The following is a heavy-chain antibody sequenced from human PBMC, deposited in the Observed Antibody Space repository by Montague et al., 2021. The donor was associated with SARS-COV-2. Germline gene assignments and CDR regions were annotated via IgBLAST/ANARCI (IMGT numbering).Heavy chain of an antibody. V-gene: IGHV4-39*01. J-gene: IGHJ4*02. D-gene: IGHD5-18*01. CDR3: ARREYSYGWGD. CDR2: ASSSGRT. Sequence: SETLSLTCTVSGDAISENTYKWGWIRQPPGKGLEFIASASSSGRTHYNPSLQSRVTLSVDTSKNEISLKLNSVTAADTALYYCARREYSYGWGDWGQGTLVTVSS. CDR1: GDAISENTYK.